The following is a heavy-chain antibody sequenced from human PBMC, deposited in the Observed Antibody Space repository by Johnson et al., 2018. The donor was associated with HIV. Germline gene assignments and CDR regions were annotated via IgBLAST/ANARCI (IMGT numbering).Heavy chain of an antibody. J-gene: IGHJ3*02. D-gene: IGHD3-16*01. Sequence: VQLVESGGGLVQPGRSLRLSCAASGFTFSSYAMHWVRQAPAKGLEWVAVISYDGSDKYYAASVKGRFTISRDSSKHTLYLQMNTLRADDTAVYYCARGSRYTHDNDDVYLLQAFDIWGQGTMVTVSS. V-gene: IGHV3-30*04. CDR1: GFTFSSYA. CDR2: ISYDGSDK. CDR3: ARGSRYTHDNDDVYLLQAFDI.